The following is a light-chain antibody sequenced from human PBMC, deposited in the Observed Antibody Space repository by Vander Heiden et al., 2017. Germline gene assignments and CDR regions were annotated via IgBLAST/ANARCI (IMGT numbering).Light chain of an antibody. CDR2: GNR. CDR1: SPNIGAGYD. Sequence: QSVLTQPPSVSGAPGQRVTISCTGSSPNIGAGYDVHWYQQLPGTAPKLLIYGNRNRPSGVHDRFSGSKSGTSASLAITGLQAEDEADYYCQSYDSSLSGFYVFGTGTKVTVL. V-gene: IGLV1-40*01. CDR3: QSYDSSLSGFYV. J-gene: IGLJ1*01.